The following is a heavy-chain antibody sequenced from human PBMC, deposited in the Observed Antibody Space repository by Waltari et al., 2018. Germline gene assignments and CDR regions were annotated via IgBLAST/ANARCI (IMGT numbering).Heavy chain of an antibody. V-gene: IGHV4-31*03. CDR2: IFYTGST. D-gene: IGHD4-4*01. CDR1: GDSIGSVGSY. J-gene: IGHJ4*02. Sequence: QVHLQESGPGLVRPSQTLSLTCSVSGDSIGSVGSYWTWIRQSPGKGLEWIGYIFYTGSTYYNPPPRSRVSISLDRSENPFSLKLTSVTAADTAVYYCARGDYSGKPHPLDYWGQGTLVSVSS. CDR3: ARGDYSGKPHPLDY.